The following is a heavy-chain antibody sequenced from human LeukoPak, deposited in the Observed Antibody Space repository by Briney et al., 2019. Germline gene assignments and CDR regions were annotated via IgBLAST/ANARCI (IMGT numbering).Heavy chain of an antibody. CDR3: ARDSPPAKYYYDSSGYYYPKSDDAFDI. J-gene: IGHJ3*02. V-gene: IGHV3-48*03. CDR2: ISSSGSTI. Sequence: GGSLRLSCAASGFTFSSYEMNWVRQAPGKGLEWVSYISSSGSTIYYADSVKGRFTISRGNAKNSLYLQMNSLRAEDTAVYYCARDSPPAKYYYDSSGYYYPKSDDAFDIWGQGTMVTVSS. CDR1: GFTFSSYE. D-gene: IGHD3-22*01.